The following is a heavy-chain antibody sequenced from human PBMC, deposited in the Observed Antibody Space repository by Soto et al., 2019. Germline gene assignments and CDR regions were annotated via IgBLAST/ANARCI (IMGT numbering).Heavy chain of an antibody. J-gene: IGHJ4*02. Sequence: QVQLVESGGGVVQPGKSLRLSCAASGFRFNYAMHWVRHAPGKGLEWVASISFDEINKKYADSVKGRFTISRDNPKNTLFLQMNSLRTEDTAIYYCASLYYYGLTYYFDYWGQGSLVTVSS. CDR2: ISFDEINK. CDR3: ASLYYYGLTYYFDY. D-gene: IGHD3-16*01. V-gene: IGHV3-30-3*01. CDR1: GFRFNYA.